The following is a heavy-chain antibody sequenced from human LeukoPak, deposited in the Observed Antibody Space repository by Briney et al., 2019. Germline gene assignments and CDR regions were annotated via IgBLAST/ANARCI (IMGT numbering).Heavy chain of an antibody. Sequence: RASVNVSSTPSGYTFTVYYMHWVRQAPGQGGEWMGWINPNSGGTNYAQKFQGRVTMTRDTSISTAYMELSRLRSDDTAVYYCARVASPTSRFRDYYYYYYMDVWGKGTTVTVSS. CDR3: ARVASPTSRFRDYYYYYYMDV. CDR2: INPNSGGT. CDR1: GYTFTVYY. V-gene: IGHV1-2*02. J-gene: IGHJ6*03. D-gene: IGHD3-3*01.